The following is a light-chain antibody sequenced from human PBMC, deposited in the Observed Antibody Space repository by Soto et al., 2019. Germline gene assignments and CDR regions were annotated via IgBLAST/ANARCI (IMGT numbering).Light chain of an antibody. CDR1: SSNIGTNY. Sequence: QSVLTQPPSASGTAGQRVTISCSGSSSNIGTNYVYWYQQLPGTAPKLLIYTNNQRPSGVPDRFSGSKSGTSASLAISGLRSEDEADYYCAAWDDSLSGPLFGGGTQLTVL. CDR3: AAWDDSLSGPL. CDR2: TNN. V-gene: IGLV1-47*01. J-gene: IGLJ7*01.